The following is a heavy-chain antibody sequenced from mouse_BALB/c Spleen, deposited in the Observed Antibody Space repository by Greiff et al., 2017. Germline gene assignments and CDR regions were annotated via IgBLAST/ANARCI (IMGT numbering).Heavy chain of an antibody. CDR1: GFNIKDYY. CDR3: NGASYGNSAWFAY. CDR2: IDPENGDT. Sequence: EVQLQQSGAELVRSGASVKLSCTASGFNIKDYYMHWVKQRPEQGLEWIGWIDPENGDTEYAPKFQGKATMTADTSSNTAYLQLSSLTSEDTAVYYCNGASYGNSAWFAYWGQGTLVTVSA. V-gene: IGHV14-4*02. J-gene: IGHJ3*01. D-gene: IGHD2-10*02.